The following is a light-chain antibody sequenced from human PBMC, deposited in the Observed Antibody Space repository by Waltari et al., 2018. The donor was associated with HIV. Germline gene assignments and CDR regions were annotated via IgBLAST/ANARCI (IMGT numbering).Light chain of an antibody. Sequence: QSALTQPASVSGSPGQSITISCTGTSSDVGGYNYVSWYQQHPGKAPKLMLYEVSNRPTGVSNRFSGSKAGNTAPLTSSGLQAEDEADYYCTSYTSSSTYVFGTGTKVTVL. J-gene: IGLJ1*01. CDR1: SSDVGGYNY. CDR2: EVS. CDR3: TSYTSSSTYV. V-gene: IGLV2-14*01.